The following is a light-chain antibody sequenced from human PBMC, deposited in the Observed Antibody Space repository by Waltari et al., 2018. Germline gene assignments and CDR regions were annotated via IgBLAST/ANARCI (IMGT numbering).Light chain of an antibody. J-gene: IGLJ1*01. V-gene: IGLV2-14*03. CDR1: SNAIGDYIY. CDR3: SSYASGIPLYV. CDR2: DFS. Sequence: AQSITISCTGTSNAIGDYIYVSWYQPFAGTAPKLIIYDFSSRPSGVSSRFSGSKSGNTASLTSSGLRAEDEADYYCSSYASGIPLYVGGTGTTVTVL.